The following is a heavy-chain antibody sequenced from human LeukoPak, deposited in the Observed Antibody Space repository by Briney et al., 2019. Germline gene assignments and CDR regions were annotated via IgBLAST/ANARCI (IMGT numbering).Heavy chain of an antibody. CDR1: GFTFSSYW. Sequence: GGSLRLSCAASGFTFSSYWMSWVRQAPGKGLEWVSVIYSGGSTYYADSVKGRFTISRDNSKNTLYLQMNSLRAEDTAVYYCARARTGAYDYWGQGTLVTVSS. V-gene: IGHV3-66*01. D-gene: IGHD7-27*01. CDR2: IYSGGST. J-gene: IGHJ4*02. CDR3: ARARTGAYDY.